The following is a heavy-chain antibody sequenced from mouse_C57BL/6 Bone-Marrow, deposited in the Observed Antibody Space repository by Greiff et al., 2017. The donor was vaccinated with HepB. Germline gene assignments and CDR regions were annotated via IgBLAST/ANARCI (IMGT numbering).Heavy chain of an antibody. CDR3: ARALTYGRSYDAMDY. D-gene: IGHD1-1*01. CDR2: ISDGGSYT. Sequence: EVKLMESGGGLVKPGGSLKLSCAASGFTFSSYAMSWVRQTPEKRLEWVATISDGGSYTYYPDNVKGRFTISRDNAKNNLYLQMSHLKSEDTAMYYRARALTYGRSYDAMDYWGQGTSVTGSS. J-gene: IGHJ4*01. V-gene: IGHV5-4*03. CDR1: GFTFSSYA.